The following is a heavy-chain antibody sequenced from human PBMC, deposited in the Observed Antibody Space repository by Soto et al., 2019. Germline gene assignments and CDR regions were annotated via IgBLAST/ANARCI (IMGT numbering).Heavy chain of an antibody. CDR2: IYSGGST. CDR1: GFTVSSNY. V-gene: IGHV3-53*01. J-gene: IGHJ5*02. CDR3: AILSSSWYSSWFDP. Sequence: GGSLRLSCAASGFTVSSNYMSWVRQAPGKGLEWVSVIYSGGSTYYADSVKGRFTISRDNSKNTLYLQMNSLRAEDTAVYYCAILSSSWYSSWFDPWGQGTLVTVSS. D-gene: IGHD6-13*01.